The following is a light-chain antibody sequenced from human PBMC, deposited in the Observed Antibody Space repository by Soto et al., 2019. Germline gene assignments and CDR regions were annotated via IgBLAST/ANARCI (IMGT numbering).Light chain of an antibody. V-gene: IGKV3-15*01. CDR2: GAS. Sequence: IVLTQSPATLSLSPVERATLSCRASQSVNNNLAWYQQKLGQAPRVLIYGASTRATGIPARFTGSGSGTEFTLTISSLQSEDFAVYYCQQYNNWPPINFGQGTRLEIK. CDR3: QQYNNWPPIN. J-gene: IGKJ5*01. CDR1: QSVNNN.